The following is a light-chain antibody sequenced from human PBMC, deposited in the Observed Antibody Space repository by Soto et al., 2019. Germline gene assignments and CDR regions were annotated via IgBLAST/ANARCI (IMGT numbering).Light chain of an antibody. CDR3: SSYTSSTVV. V-gene: IGLV2-14*01. J-gene: IGLJ2*01. CDR1: SSDVGGYNY. CDR2: DVS. Sequence: QSALTQPASVSGSPGQSITISCTGTSSDVGGYNYVSWYQQHPGKAPKLMIYDVSNRPSGVSNRFSGSKSGNXXXLTISGXQAEDEADYYCSSYTSSTVVFGGGTXXTVL.